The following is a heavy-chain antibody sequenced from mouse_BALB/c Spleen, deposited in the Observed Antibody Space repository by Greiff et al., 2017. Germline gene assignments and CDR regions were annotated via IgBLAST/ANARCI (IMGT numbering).Heavy chain of an antibody. Sequence: EVQLVESGGGLVKPGGSLKLSCAASGFTFSSYAMSWVRQSPEKRLEWVAEISSGGSYTYYPDTVTGRFTISRDNAKNTLYLEMSSLRSEDTAMYYCARDHYGYEGAYWGQGTLVTVSA. CDR3: ARDHYGYEGAY. CDR2: ISSGGSYT. CDR1: GFTFSSYA. D-gene: IGHD2-2*01. J-gene: IGHJ3*01. V-gene: IGHV5-9-4*01.